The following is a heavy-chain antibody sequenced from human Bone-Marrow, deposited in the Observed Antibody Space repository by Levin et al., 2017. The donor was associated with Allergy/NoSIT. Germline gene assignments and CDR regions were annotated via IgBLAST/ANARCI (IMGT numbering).Heavy chain of an antibody. CDR3: ARDSSYSSSWLDY. J-gene: IGHJ4*02. CDR1: GFTFSSYW. Sequence: GGSLRLSCAASGFTFSSYWMSWVRQAPGKGLEWVANIKQDGSEKYYVDSVKGRFTISRDNAKNSLYLQMNSLRAEDTAVYYCARDSSYSSSWLDYWGQGTLVTVSS. D-gene: IGHD6-13*01. V-gene: IGHV3-7*04. CDR2: IKQDGSEK.